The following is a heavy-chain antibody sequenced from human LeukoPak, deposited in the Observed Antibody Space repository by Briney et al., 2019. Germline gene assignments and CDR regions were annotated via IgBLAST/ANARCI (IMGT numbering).Heavy chain of an antibody. V-gene: IGHV3-21*04. D-gene: IGHD3-22*01. J-gene: IGHJ4*02. CDR3: AKEGYYDSSGYYLDY. Sequence: PGGSLRLSCAASGFTFSSYSMNCVRQAPGKGLEWVSSISSSSSYIYYADSVKGRFTISRDNSKNSLYLQMNSLRAEDTALYYCAKEGYYDSSGYYLDYWGQGTLVTVSS. CDR1: GFTFSSYS. CDR2: ISSSSSYI.